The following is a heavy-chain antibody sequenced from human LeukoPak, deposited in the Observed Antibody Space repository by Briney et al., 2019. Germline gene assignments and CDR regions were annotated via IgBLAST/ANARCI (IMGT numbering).Heavy chain of an antibody. CDR1: GGSFSGYY. J-gene: IGHJ5*02. V-gene: IGHV4-59*08. CDR2: IYYSGST. CDR3: ARLRSYSGWFDP. Sequence: PSETLSLTCAVYGGSFSGYYWSWIRQPPGKGLECIGYIYYSGSTNYNPSLKSRVTISVDTSKNQFSLTLSSVTAADTAVYYCARLRSYSGWFDPWGQGTLVTVSS. D-gene: IGHD1-26*01.